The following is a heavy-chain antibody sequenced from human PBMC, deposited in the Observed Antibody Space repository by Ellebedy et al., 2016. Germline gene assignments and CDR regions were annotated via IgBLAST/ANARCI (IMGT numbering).Heavy chain of an antibody. D-gene: IGHD6-6*01. Sequence: SETLSLTXTVSGGSISSGGYYWNWIRQHPGKGLEWIGYIHYSGSTYYNPSLRSRVAISVDTAKDQFSLRLSSVTAADTAVYYCARSARWENDAFDFWGQGTMVTVSS. V-gene: IGHV4-31*03. CDR1: GGSISSGGYY. CDR3: ARSARWENDAFDF. J-gene: IGHJ3*01. CDR2: IHYSGST.